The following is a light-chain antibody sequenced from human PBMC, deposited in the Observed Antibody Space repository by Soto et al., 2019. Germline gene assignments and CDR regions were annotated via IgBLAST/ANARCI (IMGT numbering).Light chain of an antibody. Sequence: SYELTQPPSVSVAPGQTARITCGGNIIGTKSVHWYHQKPGQAPVLVVSDDSDRPSGIPERFSGSNSGNTATLTISSVEAGDEADYYCQVWDSASDHVVFGGGTKVTVL. CDR3: QVWDSASDHVV. V-gene: IGLV3-21*02. CDR1: IIGTKS. CDR2: DDS. J-gene: IGLJ2*01.